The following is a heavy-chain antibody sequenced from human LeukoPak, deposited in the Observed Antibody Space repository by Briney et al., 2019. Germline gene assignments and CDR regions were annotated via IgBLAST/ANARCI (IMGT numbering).Heavy chain of an antibody. CDR2: ISAYNGNT. D-gene: IGHD2-15*01. CDR3: ARYCSGGSCYSHWFRLGMDV. V-gene: IGHV1-18*01. J-gene: IGHJ6*02. CDR1: GGTFSSYG. Sequence: ASVKVSCKASGGTFSSYGISWVRQAPGQGLEWMGWISAYNGNTNYAQKLQGRVTMTTDTSTSTAYMELRSLRSDDTTVYYCARYCSGGSCYSHWFRLGMDVWGQGTTVTVSS.